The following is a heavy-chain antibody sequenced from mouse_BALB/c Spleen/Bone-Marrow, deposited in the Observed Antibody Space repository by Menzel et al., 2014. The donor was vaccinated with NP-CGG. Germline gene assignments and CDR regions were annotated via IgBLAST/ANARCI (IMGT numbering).Heavy chain of an antibody. V-gene: IGHV5-9-2*01. CDR3: ARHACYDQTEVSFVY. CDR2: ISGGGSYT. J-gene: IGHJ3*01. CDR1: GFTFNSYG. D-gene: IGHD2-3*01. Sequence: EVQGVESGGGLVKSGGSLKLSCAASGFTFNSYGMSWVRQTPEKRLEWVATISGGGSYTFYPGSVKGRFTISRDNAKNNLYLQLSSLRSEDTALYYCARHACYDQTEVSFVYWGQGTLVTVSA.